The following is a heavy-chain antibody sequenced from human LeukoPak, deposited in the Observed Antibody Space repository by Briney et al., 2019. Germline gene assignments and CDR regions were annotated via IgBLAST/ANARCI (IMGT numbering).Heavy chain of an antibody. CDR3: ARRSPNWAYYFDY. D-gene: IGHD1-1*01. Sequence: SETLSLTCTVSGGSISSSSYYWGWIRQPPGKGLEWIGSIYYSGSTYYNPSLYSRVTISVDTSKNQFSLKLSSVTAADTAVYYCARRSPNWAYYFDYWGQGSLVTVSS. J-gene: IGHJ4*02. V-gene: IGHV4-39*01. CDR2: IYYSGST. CDR1: GGSISSSSYY.